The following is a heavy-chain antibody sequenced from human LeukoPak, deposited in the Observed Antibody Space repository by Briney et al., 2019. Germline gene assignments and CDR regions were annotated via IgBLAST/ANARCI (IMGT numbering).Heavy chain of an antibody. CDR3: ARDVGSLYDFWSGYIDY. CDR2: INPSGDNT. CDR1: GYTFTNNF. Sequence: ASVKVSCKASGYTFTNNFMHWVRQAPGQGLEWMGIINPSGDNTWYAQKFQGRVTMTRDMATSTDYMEVSSLRSEDTAVYYCARDVGSLYDFWSGYIDYWGQGTLVTVSS. J-gene: IGHJ4*02. V-gene: IGHV1-46*01. D-gene: IGHD3-3*01.